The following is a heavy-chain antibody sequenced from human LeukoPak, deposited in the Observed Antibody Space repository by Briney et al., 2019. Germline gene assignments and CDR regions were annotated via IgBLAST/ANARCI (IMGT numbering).Heavy chain of an antibody. Sequence: SETLSLTCTVSGGSISSYYWSWIRQPPGKGLEWIGYIYYSGSTNYNPSFKSRVTISVDTSKNQFSLKLSSVTAADTAVYYCAREALSGSKRGPFDYWGQGTLVTVSS. CDR1: GGSISSYY. J-gene: IGHJ4*02. CDR2: IYYSGST. V-gene: IGHV4-59*01. D-gene: IGHD1-26*01. CDR3: AREALSGSKRGPFDY.